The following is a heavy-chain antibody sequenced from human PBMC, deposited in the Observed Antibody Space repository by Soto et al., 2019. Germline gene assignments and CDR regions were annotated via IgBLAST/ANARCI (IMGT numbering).Heavy chain of an antibody. Sequence: PSQTLSLTCAISGDSVSTNSATWDWIRQSPSRGLEWLGRTYYRSKWYNDYAVSVRGRITINPDTSKNQFSLQLNSVTPDDTAVYYCAFGAAGNFDSWGQGTQVTVSS. V-gene: IGHV6-1*01. D-gene: IGHD6-13*01. J-gene: IGHJ4*02. CDR2: TYYRSKWYN. CDR1: GDSVSTNSAT. CDR3: AFGAAGNFDS.